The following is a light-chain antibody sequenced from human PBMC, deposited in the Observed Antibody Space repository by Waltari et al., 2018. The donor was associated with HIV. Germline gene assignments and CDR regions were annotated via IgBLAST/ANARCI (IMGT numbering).Light chain of an antibody. V-gene: IGLV1-44*01. J-gene: IGLJ3*02. Sequence: QSELTQPPSASGTPGQRVTISCSGSNSSIGTNTVNWYQHLPGTAPKLLIFNTIQRPSGVPDRFSGSKSGPSASLAISGLQSEDEADYFCAVWDDSLNGLWVFGGGTKVTVL. CDR2: NTI. CDR3: AVWDDSLNGLWV. CDR1: NSSIGTNT.